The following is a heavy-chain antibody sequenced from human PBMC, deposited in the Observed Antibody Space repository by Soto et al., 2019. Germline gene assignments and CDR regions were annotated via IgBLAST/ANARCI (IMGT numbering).Heavy chain of an antibody. V-gene: IGHV3-30-3*01. CDR1: GFTFSGYS. Sequence: GGSLRLSCAASGFTFSGYSMHWVRQSPGKGLEWLALISYDGSNKYYADSVKGRFTISRDNSKNTLYLQMNSLRAEDTAVYYCARGAYYDSGGYYLGCLDYWGQGTLVTVSS. CDR2: ISYDGSNK. CDR3: ARGAYYDSGGYYLGCLDY. D-gene: IGHD3-22*01. J-gene: IGHJ4*02.